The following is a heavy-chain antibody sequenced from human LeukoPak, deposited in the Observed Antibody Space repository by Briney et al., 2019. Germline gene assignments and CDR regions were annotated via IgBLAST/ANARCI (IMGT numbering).Heavy chain of an antibody. D-gene: IGHD2-2*01. CDR2: IYTSGST. Sequence: SEILSLTCTVSGSISSYYWSWIRPPPGKGLEWIGYIYTSGSTNYNPSLKSRVTISVDTSKNQFSLDLSSVTAADTAVYYCARQKCTSTSCLTKNAFDIWGQGTMVTVSS. CDR3: ARQKCTSTSCLTKNAFDI. V-gene: IGHV4-4*09. J-gene: IGHJ3*02. CDR1: GSISSYY.